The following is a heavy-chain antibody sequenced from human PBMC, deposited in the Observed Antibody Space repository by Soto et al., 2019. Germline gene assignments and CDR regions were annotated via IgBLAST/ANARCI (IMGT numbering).Heavy chain of an antibody. CDR3: ARQDGPGTYYFDS. CDR1: GYSFTFFW. V-gene: IGHV5-51*01. J-gene: IGHJ4*02. CDR2: IYPRDSDT. Sequence: GESLKISCKASGYSFTFFWIAWVRQMPGKGLEWMGIIYPRDSDTRYSPSFQGQVSISVDKSISTAYLQWSSLKASDTAMYYCARQDGPGTYYFDSWGQGTLVTVSS. D-gene: IGHD3-10*01.